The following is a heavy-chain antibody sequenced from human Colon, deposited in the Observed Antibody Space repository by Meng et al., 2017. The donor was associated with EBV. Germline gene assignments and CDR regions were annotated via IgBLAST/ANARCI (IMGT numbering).Heavy chain of an antibody. CDR2: VSHPGSA. CDR3: ARVPTTGYKDH. CDR1: GGSFSGYV. V-gene: IGHV4-34*01. Sequence: QVLLQQVGAGLLKPLETLSLTCTVNGGSFSGYVWSWVRQPPGKGMEWIGEVSHPGSANYNPSLKSRVTISVDASEKQFSLRLTSVTAADSAVYYCARVPTTGYKDHWGQGTLVTVSS. D-gene: IGHD3-9*01. J-gene: IGHJ4*02.